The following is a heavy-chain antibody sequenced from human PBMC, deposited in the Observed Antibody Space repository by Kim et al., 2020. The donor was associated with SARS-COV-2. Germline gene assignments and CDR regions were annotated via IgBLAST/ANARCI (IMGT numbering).Heavy chain of an antibody. D-gene: IGHD2-15*01. J-gene: IGHJ4*02. CDR3: ARGPVVAAIPGIDY. Sequence: AQKFQGRVTMTRDTSTSTVYMELSSLGSEDPAVYYCARGPVVAAIPGIDYWGQGTLVTVSS. V-gene: IGHV1-46*01.